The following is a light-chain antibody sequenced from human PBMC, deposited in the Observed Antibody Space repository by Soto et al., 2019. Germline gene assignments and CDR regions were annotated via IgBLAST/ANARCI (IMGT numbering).Light chain of an antibody. CDR1: QIISSW. CDR2: DAS. CDR3: QQYDNLPIT. J-gene: IGKJ5*01. Sequence: DIQMTQSPSSVSASVGDRVTITCRASQIISSWLAWYQQKPGKAPKLLIYDASNLETGVPSRFSGSGSGTDFTFTISSLQPEDIATYYCQQYDNLPITFGQGTRLEIK. V-gene: IGKV1-33*01.